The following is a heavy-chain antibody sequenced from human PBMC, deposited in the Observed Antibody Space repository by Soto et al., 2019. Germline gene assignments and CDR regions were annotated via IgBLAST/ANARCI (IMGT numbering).Heavy chain of an antibody. D-gene: IGHD2-2*01. Sequence: ASVKVSCKASGYIFTNHDMNWVRQAPGQGLEWMGWMNPNSGNTGYAQKFQGRVTMTRNTSISTAYMELSSLRSEDTAVYYCARDAGGWYQLLSPWFDPWGQGTLVTVSS. CDR2: MNPNSGNT. CDR1: GYIFTNHD. V-gene: IGHV1-8*01. J-gene: IGHJ5*02. CDR3: ARDAGGWYQLLSPWFDP.